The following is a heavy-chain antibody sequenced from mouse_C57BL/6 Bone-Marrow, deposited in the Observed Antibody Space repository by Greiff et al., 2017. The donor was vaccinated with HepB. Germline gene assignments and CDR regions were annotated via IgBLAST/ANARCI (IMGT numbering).Heavy chain of an antibody. CDR2: IRNKANNHAT. D-gene: IGHD1-1*01. J-gene: IGHJ4*01. CDR1: GFTFSDAW. V-gene: IGHV6-6*01. CDR3: TRPSYYYGRDAMDY. Sequence: EVKLVESGGGLVQPGGSMKLSCAASGFTFSDAWMDWVRQSPEKGLEWVAEIRNKANNHATYYAESVKGRFTISRDDSKSSVYLQMNSLRAEDTGIYYCTRPSYYYGRDAMDYWGQGTSVTVSS.